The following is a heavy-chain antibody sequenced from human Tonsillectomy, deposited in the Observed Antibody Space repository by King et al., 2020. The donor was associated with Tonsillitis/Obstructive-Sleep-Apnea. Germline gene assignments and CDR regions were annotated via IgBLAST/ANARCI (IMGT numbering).Heavy chain of an antibody. CDR2: IKSKTDGGTK. J-gene: IGHJ3*02. CDR3: NTGESHYYDSSGEAFDI. D-gene: IGHD3-22*01. CDR1: GFTFSNAW. V-gene: IGHV3-15*07. Sequence: VQLVESGGGLVKPGGSLRLSCAASGFTFSNAWMNWVRQAPGKGLEWVGRIKSKTDGGTKDYAAPVKGRFTISRDDSKNTLYLQMNSLKTEDTAVYYCNTGESHYYDSSGEAFDIWGQGTMVTVSS.